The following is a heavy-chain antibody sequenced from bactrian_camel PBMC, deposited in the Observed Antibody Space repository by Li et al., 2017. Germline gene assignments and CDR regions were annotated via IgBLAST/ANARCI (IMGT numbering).Heavy chain of an antibody. CDR2: ISSDGST. CDR1: GAIYCRYD. CDR3: GTLVRYKDVPRN. D-gene: IGHD1*01. J-gene: IGHJ4*01. Sequence: HVQLVESGGGSVEAGGSLRLSCAASGAIYCRYDMSWYRQAPGKEREFVSAISSDGSTSYADSVKGRFTVSRDNANNALYLELNNLRPEDTAEYYCGTLVRYKDVPRNWGQGTQVTVS. V-gene: IGHV3S53*01.